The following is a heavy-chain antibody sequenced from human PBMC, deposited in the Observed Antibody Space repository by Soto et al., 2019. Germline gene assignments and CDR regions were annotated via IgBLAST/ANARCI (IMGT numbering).Heavy chain of an antibody. CDR2: IYYSGST. J-gene: IGHJ6*02. V-gene: IGHV4-61*01. CDR3: ASPLYSYGPMDV. Sequence: QVQLQESGPGLVKPSETLSLTCTVSGGSVSSGSYYWSWIRQPPGKGLEWIGYIYYSGSTNYNPALKSRVXIXVAXSKNQFALKRSSVTAADTAVYYCASPLYSYGPMDVWGQGTTVTVSS. CDR1: GGSVSSGSYY. D-gene: IGHD5-18*01.